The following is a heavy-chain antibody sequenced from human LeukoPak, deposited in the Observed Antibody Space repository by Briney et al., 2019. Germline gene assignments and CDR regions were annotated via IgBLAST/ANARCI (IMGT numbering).Heavy chain of an antibody. CDR3: ARGGGWDAYYYYGMDV. J-gene: IGHJ6*02. CDR1: GFTFSSYS. Sequence: PGGSLRLSCAASGFTFSSYSLNWVRQAPGKGLEWVSSISSSSSYIYYADSVKGRFTISRDNAKNSLYLQMNSLRAEDTAVYYCARGGGWDAYYYYGMDVWAKGPRSPSP. D-gene: IGHD6-19*01. CDR2: ISSSSSYI. V-gene: IGHV3-21*01.